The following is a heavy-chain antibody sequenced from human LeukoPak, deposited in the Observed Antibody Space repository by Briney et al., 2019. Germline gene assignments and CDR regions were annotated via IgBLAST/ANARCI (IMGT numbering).Heavy chain of an antibody. J-gene: IGHJ6*04. CDR3: ARDLLLWFGEVYNYGMDV. D-gene: IGHD3-10*01. Sequence: DSVKGRFAISRDTSKNTLYLQMNSLRAEDTAVYYCARDLLLWFGEVYNYGMDVWGKGTTVTVSS. V-gene: IGHV3-30*09.